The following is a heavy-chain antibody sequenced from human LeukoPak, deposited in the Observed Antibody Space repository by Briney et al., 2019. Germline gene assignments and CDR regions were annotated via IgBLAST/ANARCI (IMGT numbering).Heavy chain of an antibody. J-gene: IGHJ4*02. CDR2: ISYDGTNK. CDR3: ARGFVLGAAKNYFDY. Sequence: GGSLRLSCAASGFTFTNYALHWVRQAPGKGLEWVAVISYDGTNKYYADSVKGRFTISKDNSKNTLSLQMNSLRAEDTALYYCARGFVLGAAKNYFDYWGQGALVTVSS. CDR1: GFTFTNYA. V-gene: IGHV3-30-3*01. D-gene: IGHD2-21*02.